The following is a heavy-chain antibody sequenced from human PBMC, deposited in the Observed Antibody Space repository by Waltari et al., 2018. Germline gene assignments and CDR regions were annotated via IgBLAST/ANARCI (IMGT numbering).Heavy chain of an antibody. D-gene: IGHD3-3*01. V-gene: IGHV4-39*01. CDR1: GDSISTSTFY. CDR3: VRQRSADFWSGYFDL. Sequence: QAQLQELGPGQVKPSETLSFRCAVSGDSISTSTFYWCWVRQPPGKGLEWVGSVYYNGYKFYNPSLKSRVTLSMDTSNNLFSLSLTSVTAADTAVYYCVRQRSADFWSGYFDLWGQGTLVTVSS. J-gene: IGHJ4*02. CDR2: VYYNGYK.